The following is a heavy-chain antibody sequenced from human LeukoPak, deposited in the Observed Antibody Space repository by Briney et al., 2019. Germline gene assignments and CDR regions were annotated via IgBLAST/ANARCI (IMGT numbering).Heavy chain of an antibody. J-gene: IGHJ6*04. D-gene: IGHD3-10*02. CDR3: AELGITMIGGV. CDR2: INWNGGRT. Sequence: GGSLRLSCAASGFTFSDYYMSWVRQAPGKGLEWVSGINWNGGRTGYADSVKGRFTISRDNAKNSLYLQMNSLRAEDTAVYYCAELGITMIGGVWGKGTTVTISS. V-gene: IGHV3-20*04. CDR1: GFTFSDYY.